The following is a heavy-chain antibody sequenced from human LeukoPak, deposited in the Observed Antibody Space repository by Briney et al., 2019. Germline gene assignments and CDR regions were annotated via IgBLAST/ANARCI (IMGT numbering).Heavy chain of an antibody. CDR3: AKDQTVNYYDSSGYDY. D-gene: IGHD3-22*01. V-gene: IGHV3-23*01. Sequence: GGSLRLSCAASGFTFGSYAMSWVRQAPGEGLEWVSAISGSGGSTYYADFVKGRFTISRDNSKNTLYLQMNSLRAEDTAVYYCAKDQTVNYYDSSGYDYWGQGTLVTVSS. J-gene: IGHJ4*02. CDR2: ISGSGGST. CDR1: GFTFGSYA.